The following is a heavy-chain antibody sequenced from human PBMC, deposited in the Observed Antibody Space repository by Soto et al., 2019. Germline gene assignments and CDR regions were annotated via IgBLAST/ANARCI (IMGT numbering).Heavy chain of an antibody. J-gene: IGHJ4*02. D-gene: IGHD4-17*01. CDR2: ISAYNGNT. CDR1: GYTFTSYG. V-gene: IGHV1-18*01. Sequence: GASVKVSCKASGYTFTSYGIIWVRQAPGQGLEWMGWISAYNGNTNYAQKLQGRVTMTTDTSTSTAYMELRSLRSDDTAVYYCARETGSGDYGDFDYWGQGTLVTVSS. CDR3: ARETGSGDYGDFDY.